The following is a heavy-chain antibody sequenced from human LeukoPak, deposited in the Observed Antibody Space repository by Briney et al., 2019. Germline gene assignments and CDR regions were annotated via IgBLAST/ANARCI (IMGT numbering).Heavy chain of an antibody. J-gene: IGHJ4*02. CDR3: AGAAAGFESDY. V-gene: IGHV1-69*13. CDR1: GGTFSSYA. CDR2: IIPIFGTA. Sequence: ASVKVSCKASGGTFSSYAISWVRQAPGQGLEWMGGIIPIFGTANYAQKFQGRVTITADESTSTAYMELSSLRSEDTAVYYCAGAAAGFESDYWGQGTLVAVSS. D-gene: IGHD6-13*01.